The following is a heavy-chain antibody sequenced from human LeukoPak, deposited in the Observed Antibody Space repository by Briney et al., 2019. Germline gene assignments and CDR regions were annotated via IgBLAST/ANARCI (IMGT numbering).Heavy chain of an antibody. CDR3: ARAGGYYYYYMDV. CDR2: ISTSSIYI. Sequence: GGSLRLSCAASGFTFSSYSMNWVRQAPGKGLEWVSSISTSSIYIYYADSVKGRFTISRDNAKNSLYLQMNSLRAEDTAVYYCARAGGYYYYYMDVWGKGTTVTISS. J-gene: IGHJ6*03. V-gene: IGHV3-21*01. CDR1: GFTFSSYS. D-gene: IGHD1-26*01.